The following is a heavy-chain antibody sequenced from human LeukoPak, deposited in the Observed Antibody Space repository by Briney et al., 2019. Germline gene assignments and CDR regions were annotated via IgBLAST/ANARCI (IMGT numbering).Heavy chain of an antibody. D-gene: IGHD6-19*01. J-gene: IGHJ4*02. CDR2: IIPIFGTA. CDR1: GGTFSSYA. V-gene: IGHV1-69*13. Sequence: GASVKVSCKASGGTFSSYAISWVRQAPGQGLEWMGGIIPIFGTANYAQKFQGRVTITADESTSTAYMELSSLRSEDTAVYYCARDPGIVVAGGFPSALWGQGTLVIVSS. CDR3: ARDPGIVVAGGFPSAL.